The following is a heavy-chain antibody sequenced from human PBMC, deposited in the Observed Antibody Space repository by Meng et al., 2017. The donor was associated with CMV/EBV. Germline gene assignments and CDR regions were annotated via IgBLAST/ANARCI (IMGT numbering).Heavy chain of an antibody. J-gene: IGHJ6*02. V-gene: IGHV4-34*01. CDR1: GGSFNNYY. CDR2: INHSGST. CDR3: AIYFYDYAMDV. Sequence: SETLSLTCVIYGGSFNNYYWNWIRQPPGKGLEWIGEINHSGSTNYSPSLKSRVTVSVDTSKNQSPLRLSSVTAADTAVYYCAIYFYDYAMDVWGQGTTVTVSS.